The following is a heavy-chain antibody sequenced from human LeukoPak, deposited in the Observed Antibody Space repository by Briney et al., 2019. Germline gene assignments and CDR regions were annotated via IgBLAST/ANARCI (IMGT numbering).Heavy chain of an antibody. CDR2: IKSKTDGGTI. CDR3: NTKRGYRDGIDY. D-gene: IGHD5-12*01. V-gene: IGHV3-15*01. J-gene: IGHJ4*02. CDR1: GFSFRDAW. Sequence: GGSLRLSCVASGFSFRDAWWSWVRQAPGKGLEWVGRIKSKTDGGTIDYAAPVRGRFTISRDDSGNTLYLQMSSLKSEDSAIYYCNTKRGYRDGIDYWGQGTPVTVSS.